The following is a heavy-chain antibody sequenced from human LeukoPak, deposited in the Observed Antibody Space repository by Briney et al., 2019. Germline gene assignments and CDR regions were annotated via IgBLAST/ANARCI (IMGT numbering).Heavy chain of an antibody. CDR1: GFTFSSHW. CDR2: IKQEGSEK. Sequence: GGSLRLSCAASGFTFSSHWMSRVRQAPGKGLEWVANIKQEGSEKYYVDSVKGRFTISRDNAKNSLYPQMNSLRAEDTAVYYCATSFWSDDAFDIWGQGTMVTVSS. V-gene: IGHV3-7*01. D-gene: IGHD3-3*01. CDR3: ATSFWSDDAFDI. J-gene: IGHJ3*02.